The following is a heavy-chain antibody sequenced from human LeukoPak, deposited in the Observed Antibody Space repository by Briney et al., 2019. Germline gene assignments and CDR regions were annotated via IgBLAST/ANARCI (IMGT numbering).Heavy chain of an antibody. CDR2: IYYSGST. J-gene: IGHJ4*02. V-gene: IGHV4-61*01. CDR1: GGSFSSGSYY. CDR3: GSVATIRSGFDY. D-gene: IGHD5-12*01. Sequence: PSETLSLTCTVSGGSFSSGSYYWSWLRQPPGTGLEWIGYIYYSGSTNYNPSLKSRVTISVDTSKNQFSLKLSSVTAADTAVYYCGSVATIRSGFDYWGQGTLVTVSS.